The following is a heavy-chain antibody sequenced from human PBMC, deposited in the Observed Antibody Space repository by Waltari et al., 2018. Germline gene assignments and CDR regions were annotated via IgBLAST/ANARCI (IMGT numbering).Heavy chain of an antibody. CDR2: IHHSGSA. D-gene: IGHD1-1*01. V-gene: IGHV4-38-2*02. Sequence: QVQLQQSGPGLVKPSETLSLTCTVSGYSISNVYYWGWIRQPPGKGLEWIGSIHHSGSAYYNPSLNSRVTISLETPKNQFSLKLTSVAATDTAIYYCARQPIEGNLPDWFDPWGQGTLVTVSS. CDR1: GYSISNVYY. J-gene: IGHJ5*02. CDR3: ARQPIEGNLPDWFDP.